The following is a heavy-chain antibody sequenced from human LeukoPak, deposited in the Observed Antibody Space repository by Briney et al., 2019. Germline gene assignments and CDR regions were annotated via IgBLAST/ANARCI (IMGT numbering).Heavy chain of an antibody. CDR1: GYSFTSYW. CDR2: IYPGDSDT. V-gene: IGHV5-51*01. D-gene: IGHD3-22*01. Sequence: GESLKISCKGSGYSFTSYWIGWVRQMPGKGLEWMGIIYPGDSDTRYSPSFQGQVTISADKSISTAYLQWSSLKASDTAMYYCARHYYYYDSSGLDAFDIWGQGTVVTVSS. CDR3: ARHYYYYDSSGLDAFDI. J-gene: IGHJ3*02.